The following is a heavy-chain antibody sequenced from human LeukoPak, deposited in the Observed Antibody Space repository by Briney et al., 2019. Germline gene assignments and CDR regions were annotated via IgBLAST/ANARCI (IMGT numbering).Heavy chain of an antibody. J-gene: IGHJ6*03. D-gene: IGHD2-2*01. CDR2: IWYDGSNK. Sequence: GGSLRLSCAASGFTFSSYGMHWVRQAPGKGLGWVAVIWYDGSNKYYADSVKGRFTISRDNSKNTLYLQMNSLRAEARAVYYCANYPPYCSSTRCHAAPNMDVWGKGTTVTVSS. V-gene: IGHV3-33*06. CDR1: GFTFSSYG. CDR3: ANYPPYCSSTRCHAAPNMDV.